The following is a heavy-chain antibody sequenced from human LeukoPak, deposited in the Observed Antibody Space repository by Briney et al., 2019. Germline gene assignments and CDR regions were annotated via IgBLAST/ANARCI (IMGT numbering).Heavy chain of an antibody. J-gene: IGHJ4*02. CDR2: IKRRSQGGTA. V-gene: IGHV3-15*01. Sequence: GGSLRLSCAASGFTFTDAWMNWVRQAPGRGLEWIGYIKRRSQGGTADCAAPMRGRFSISRDDSQNMLYLQMNSLTTEDTAVYYCTTVLNLGWEVQLRPGWGQGTLVTVSS. D-gene: IGHD1-1*01. CDR1: GFTFTDAW. CDR3: TTVLNLGWEVQLRPG.